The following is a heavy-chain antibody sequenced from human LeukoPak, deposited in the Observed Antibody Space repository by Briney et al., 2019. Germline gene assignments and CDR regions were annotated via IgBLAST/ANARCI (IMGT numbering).Heavy chain of an antibody. Sequence: SETLSLTCAVYGGSFSGYYWSWIRQPPGKGLEWIGEINHSGSTNYNPPLKSRVTISVDTSKNQFSLKLSSVTAADTAVYYCARGGGRITIFGVVTRYYYFDYWGQGTLVTVSS. CDR2: INHSGST. V-gene: IGHV4-34*01. CDR1: GGSFSGYY. J-gene: IGHJ4*02. CDR3: ARGGGRITIFGVVTRYYYFDY. D-gene: IGHD3-3*01.